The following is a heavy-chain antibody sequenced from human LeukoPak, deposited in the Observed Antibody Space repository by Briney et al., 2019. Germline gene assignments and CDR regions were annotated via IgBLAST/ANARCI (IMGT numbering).Heavy chain of an antibody. J-gene: IGHJ4*02. CDR1: GYSFTTYG. D-gene: IGHD3-22*01. CDR3: AREGDSSGYYLDY. V-gene: IGHV7-81*01. CDR2: FNTYTGNP. Sequence: ASVKVSCKASGYSFTTYGMNWVPQAPGQGLEWMGWFNTYTGNPTYAQGFTGRFVFSMDTSASTAYLQISSLKAEDMAMYYCAREGDSSGYYLDYWGQGTLVTVSS.